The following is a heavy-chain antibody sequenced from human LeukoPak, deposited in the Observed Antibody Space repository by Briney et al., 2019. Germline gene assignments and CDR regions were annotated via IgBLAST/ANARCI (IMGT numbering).Heavy chain of an antibody. J-gene: IGHJ4*02. D-gene: IGHD2-2*01. V-gene: IGHV3-30*03. CDR3: ARDGGYCSGTSCYSYFDY. CDR2: ISYDGSNK. Sequence: GGSLRLSCAASGFTFSSYGMHWVRQAPGKGLEWVAVISYDGSNKYYADSVKGRFTISRDNSKNTLYLQMNSLRAEDTAVYYCARDGGYCSGTSCYSYFDYWGQGTLVTVSS. CDR1: GFTFSSYG.